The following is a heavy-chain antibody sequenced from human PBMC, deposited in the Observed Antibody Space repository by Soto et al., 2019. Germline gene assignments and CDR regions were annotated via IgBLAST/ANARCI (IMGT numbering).Heavy chain of an antibody. V-gene: IGHV1-69*02. CDR1: GDTFSTYP. D-gene: IGHD3-22*01. CDR2: TIPIVAIT. Sequence: QVQLVQSGAVVKKPGSSMKVSCKTLGDTFSTYPITWVRQAPGQGLEWMGRTIPIVAITDHAQKFQGRVTITADRSTTTAYMELSSLNFEDTAVYYCARGGDGSGSESVFDIWGQGTMVTVSS. CDR3: ARGGDGSGSESVFDI. J-gene: IGHJ3*02.